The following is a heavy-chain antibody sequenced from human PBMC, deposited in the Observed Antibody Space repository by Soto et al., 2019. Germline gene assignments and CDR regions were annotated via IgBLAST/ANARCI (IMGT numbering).Heavy chain of an antibody. CDR2: IYHTGET. V-gene: IGHV4-39*01. CDR1: GGYISGSDYY. CDR3: ASKGYRI. J-gene: IGHJ1*01. D-gene: IGHD3-16*02. Sequence: PSETLSLTCGVSGGYISGSDYYWGWIRQSPGKGLEWIGSIYHTGETYYKSSLKSRVTISVDTSKNQFYLQLRSLTAADTAVYYCASKGYRIWGQGTQVTVSS.